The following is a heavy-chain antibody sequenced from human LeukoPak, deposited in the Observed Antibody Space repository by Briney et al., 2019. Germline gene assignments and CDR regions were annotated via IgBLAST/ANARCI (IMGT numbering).Heavy chain of an antibody. CDR3: AREVGYCSSSSCYPPH. D-gene: IGHD2-2*01. J-gene: IGHJ4*02. Sequence: SETLSLTCTVSGGSISSYYWSWIRQPPGKGLEWIGYIYYSGSTNYNPSLKSRVTISVDTSENQFSLKLSSVTAADTAVYYCAREVGYCSSSSCYPPHWGQGTLVTVSS. V-gene: IGHV4-59*12. CDR2: IYYSGST. CDR1: GGSISSYY.